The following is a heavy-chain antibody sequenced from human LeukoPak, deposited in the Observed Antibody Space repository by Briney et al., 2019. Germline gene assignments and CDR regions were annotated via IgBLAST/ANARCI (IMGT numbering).Heavy chain of an antibody. CDR1: GGSISSYY. D-gene: IGHD2-2*01. Sequence: PSETLSLTCTVSGGSISSYYWSWIRQPPGKGLEWIGYIYYSGSTNYNPSLKSRVTISVDTSKNQFSLKLSSVTAADTAVYYCARDTKFAQYQLHPPLYWGQGTLVTVSS. V-gene: IGHV4-59*01. CDR3: ARDTKFAQYQLHPPLY. CDR2: IYYSGST. J-gene: IGHJ4*02.